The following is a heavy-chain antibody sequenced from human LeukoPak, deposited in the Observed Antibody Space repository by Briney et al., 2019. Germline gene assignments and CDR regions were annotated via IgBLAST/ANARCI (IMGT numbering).Heavy chain of an antibody. CDR1: GGSISSYY. CDR3: ARAGYSYGIISYFDS. V-gene: IGHV4-59*01. D-gene: IGHD5-18*01. CDR2: IYYSGST. J-gene: IGHJ4*02. Sequence: SETLSLTCTVSGGSISSYYWSWIRQPPGKGLEWIRYIYYSGSTNYNPSLKSRVTMSVDTSKNQFSLNLSSVTAADTAVYYCARAGYSYGIISYFDSWGQGTLVTVSS.